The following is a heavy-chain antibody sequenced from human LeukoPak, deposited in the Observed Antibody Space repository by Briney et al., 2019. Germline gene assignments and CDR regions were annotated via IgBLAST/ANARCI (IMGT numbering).Heavy chain of an antibody. Sequence: GESLKISCKGSGYSFTSYWIGWVRQMPGKGLEWMGIIYPGDSDTRYSPSFQGQVTISADKSISTAYLQWSSLKASDTAMYYCARRDSSGYYYDTFDYWGQGTLVTASS. D-gene: IGHD3-22*01. CDR2: IYPGDSDT. V-gene: IGHV5-51*01. J-gene: IGHJ4*02. CDR1: GYSFTSYW. CDR3: ARRDSSGYYYDTFDY.